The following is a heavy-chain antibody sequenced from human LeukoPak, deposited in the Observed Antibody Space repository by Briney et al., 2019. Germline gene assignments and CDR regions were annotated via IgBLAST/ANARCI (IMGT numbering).Heavy chain of an antibody. D-gene: IGHD5-12*01. J-gene: IGHJ4*02. V-gene: IGHV3-23*01. CDR3: ARDRRPARTYSGLFDY. CDR1: GFIFNNYG. Sequence: GGSLRLSCAAPGFIFNNYGLIWVRQAPGKGLEWVSAISNDGGGTNYADFVKGRFTISRDNSRNTLYLQLSSLSAEDSAIYYCARDRRPARTYSGLFDYWGQGTLVTVSS. CDR2: ISNDGGGT.